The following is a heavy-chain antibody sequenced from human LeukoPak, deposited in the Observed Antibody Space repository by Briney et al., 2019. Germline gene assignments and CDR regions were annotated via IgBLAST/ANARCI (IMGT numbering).Heavy chain of an antibody. D-gene: IGHD5-24*01. CDR2: FYYSGTT. CDR3: ARHERDASLDHALDI. V-gene: IGHV4-59*08. Sequence: PADTLSLTCTVSGGSISSYYWSWIRQAPGKGLEWIGYFYYSGTTSYNPSLKSRVTILVDTSKNQFSLKLSSVTAADTAVYYCARHERDASLDHALDIWGQGTMVTVS. J-gene: IGHJ3*02. CDR1: GGSISSYY.